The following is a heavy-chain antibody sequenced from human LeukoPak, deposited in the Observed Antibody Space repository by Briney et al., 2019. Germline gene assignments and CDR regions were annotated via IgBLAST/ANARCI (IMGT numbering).Heavy chain of an antibody. CDR1: VYTFTNFY. CDR3: ARGIRSPLFDY. V-gene: IGHV1-2*02. Sequence: ASVKVSCKASVYTFTNFYIHCVRQAPGQGLEWMGWINPNSGGTNYAQKLQGRVTMTTDTSTSTAFMELRSLRSDDSAVYYCARGIRSPLFDYWGLGTLVTVSP. D-gene: IGHD3-16*01. CDR2: INPNSGGT. J-gene: IGHJ4*02.